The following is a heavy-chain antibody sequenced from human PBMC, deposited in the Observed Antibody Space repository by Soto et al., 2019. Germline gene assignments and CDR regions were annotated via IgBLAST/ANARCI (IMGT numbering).Heavy chain of an antibody. Sequence: ASVKVSCKTSGYTFSNYGITWVRQAPGQPLEWLGWISLYSDGANYAQKFQSRVSMTTDTSTTTAYMELRSLRSDDTAVYYCARVVPGAEAWFGPWGQGTLVTVSS. J-gene: IGHJ5*02. CDR3: ARVVPGAEAWFGP. V-gene: IGHV1-18*01. CDR2: ISLYSDGA. CDR1: GYTFSNYG. D-gene: IGHD2-2*01.